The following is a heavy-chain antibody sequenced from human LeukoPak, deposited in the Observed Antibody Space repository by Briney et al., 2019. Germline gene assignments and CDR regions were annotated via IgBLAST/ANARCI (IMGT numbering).Heavy chain of an antibody. V-gene: IGHV3-23*01. CDR1: GFTFSDSA. D-gene: IGHD5-12*01. CDR2: ISGCGGST. Sequence: PGGSLRLSCAASGFTFSDSAMSWVRQAPGKGLQWVSAISGCGGSTYYTDSVKGRFTISRDNSKNTLYLHMNTLRAEDTAVYYCAKEVSGYDGDWGQGTLVTVSS. CDR3: AKEVSGYDGD. J-gene: IGHJ4*02.